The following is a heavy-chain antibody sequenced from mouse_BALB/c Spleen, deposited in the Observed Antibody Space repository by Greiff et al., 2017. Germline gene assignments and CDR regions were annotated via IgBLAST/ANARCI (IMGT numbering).Heavy chain of an antibody. CDR2: IWAGGST. Sequence: VHLVESGPGLVAPSQSLSITCTVSGFSLTSYGVHWVRQPPGKGLEWLGVIWAGGSTNYNSALMSRLSISKDNSKSQVFLKMNRLQTDDTAMYYCARDGNYVGAMDYWGQGTSVTVSS. CDR1: GFSLTSYG. J-gene: IGHJ4*01. D-gene: IGHD2-1*01. CDR3: ARDGNYVGAMDY. V-gene: IGHV2-9*02.